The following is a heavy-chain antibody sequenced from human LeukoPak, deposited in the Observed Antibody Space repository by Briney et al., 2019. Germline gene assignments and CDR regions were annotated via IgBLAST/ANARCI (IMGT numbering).Heavy chain of an antibody. Sequence: ASVKVSCKASGYTFTSYYLHWVRQAPGQGLEWMGIINPSGGSTSYAQKFQGRVTMTRDMSTSTVYMELSSLRSEDTAVYYCARDLYSSSGPYYYYYYYMDVWGKGTTVTVSS. CDR3: ARDLYSSSGPYYYYYYYMDV. V-gene: IGHV1-46*01. J-gene: IGHJ6*03. D-gene: IGHD6-6*01. CDR2: INPSGGST. CDR1: GYTFTSYY.